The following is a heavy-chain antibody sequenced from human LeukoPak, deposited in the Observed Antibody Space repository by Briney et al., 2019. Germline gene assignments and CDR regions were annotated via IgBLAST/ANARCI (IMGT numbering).Heavy chain of an antibody. V-gene: IGHV4-39*01. J-gene: IGHJ4*02. D-gene: IGHD3-10*01. CDR1: GGSISSSNYY. CDR3: ARLTMVRGVDC. CDR2: IFYTGST. Sequence: PSETLSLTCTVSGGSISSSNYYWGWIRQPPGKGLEWIGSIFYTGSTYYNPSLKGRVTVSVDTSKNQFSLKLNSVTAADTAVYYCARLTMVRGVDCWGQGTLVTVSS.